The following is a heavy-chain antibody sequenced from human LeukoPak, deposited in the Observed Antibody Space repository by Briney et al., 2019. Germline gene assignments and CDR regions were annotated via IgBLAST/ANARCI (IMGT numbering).Heavy chain of an antibody. CDR1: GLSFSSIA. CDR3: ARQTGTYDLDY. V-gene: IGHV3-33*01. D-gene: IGHD3-10*01. CDR2: IWHDGSNQ. J-gene: IGHJ4*02. Sequence: GGSLRLSCAASGLSFSSIAMHWVRQAPGKGLEWVAVIWHDGSNQYYADSVKGRFTISRDNSKDTLYLQMNSLRVEDTAVYYCARQTGTYDLDYWGQGTLVTVSS.